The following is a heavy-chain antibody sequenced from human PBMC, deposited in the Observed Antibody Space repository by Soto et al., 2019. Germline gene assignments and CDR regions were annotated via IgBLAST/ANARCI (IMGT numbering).Heavy chain of an antibody. Sequence: PSETLSLTCAVYGGSFSGNYWSWIRLPPGKGLEWIGEINHNGSTNYNPSLKSRVTISVDTSKNQFSLKLSSVTAADTAVYYCARGGICSSTSCQHYYYYYYMDVWGKGTTVTVSS. J-gene: IGHJ6*03. CDR3: ARGGICSSTSCQHYYYYYYMDV. CDR2: INHNGST. V-gene: IGHV4-34*01. D-gene: IGHD2-2*01. CDR1: GGSFSGNY.